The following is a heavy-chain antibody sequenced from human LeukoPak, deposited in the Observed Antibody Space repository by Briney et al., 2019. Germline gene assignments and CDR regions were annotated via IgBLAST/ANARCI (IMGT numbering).Heavy chain of an antibody. J-gene: IGHJ4*02. CDR1: GFTSSSYS. V-gene: IGHV3-30*18. Sequence: SGGSLRLSCAASGFTSSSYSMHWVRQAPGKGLEWVAVISYDGSNKYYADSVKGRFTISRDNSKNTLYLQMNSLRAEDTAVYYCAKVLADYYDSSGYSHWGQGTLVTVSS. D-gene: IGHD3-22*01. CDR2: ISYDGSNK. CDR3: AKVLADYYDSSGYSH.